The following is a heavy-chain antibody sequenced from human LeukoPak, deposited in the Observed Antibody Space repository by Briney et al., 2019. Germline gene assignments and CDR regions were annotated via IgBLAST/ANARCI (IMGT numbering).Heavy chain of an antibody. Sequence: SETLSLTCAVYGGSFSGYYWSWIRQPPGKGLEWIGEINHSGSTNYNPSLKSRVTISVDTSKNQFSLKLSSVTAADTAVYYCASTPTTVTPNAHYYYHGMDVWGQGTTVTVSS. CDR1: GGSFSGYY. V-gene: IGHV4-34*01. D-gene: IGHD4-17*01. J-gene: IGHJ6*02. CDR2: INHSGST. CDR3: ASTPTTVTPNAHYYYHGMDV.